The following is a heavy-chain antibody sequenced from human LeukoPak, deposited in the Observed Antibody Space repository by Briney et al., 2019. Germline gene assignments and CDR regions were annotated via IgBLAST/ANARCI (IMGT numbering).Heavy chain of an antibody. J-gene: IGHJ4*02. CDR3: ARVEGYSYGYESLDY. CDR2: ISSSSSYI. D-gene: IGHD5-18*01. V-gene: IGHV3-21*01. Sequence: RSGGSLRLSCAASGFTFSSYSMNWVRQAPGKGLEWVSSISSSSSYIYYADSVKGRFTISRDNAKNSLYLQMNSLRAEDTAVYYCARVEGYSYGYESLDYWGQGTLVTVPS. CDR1: GFTFSSYS.